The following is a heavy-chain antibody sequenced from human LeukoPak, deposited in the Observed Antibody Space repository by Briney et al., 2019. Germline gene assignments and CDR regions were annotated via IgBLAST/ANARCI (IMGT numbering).Heavy chain of an antibody. CDR3: ARVRTYDSGVYWGTGYYYYMDV. V-gene: IGHV3-7*01. J-gene: IGHJ6*03. CDR1: GFTFSNYY. CDR2: IKVDGSEK. Sequence: PGGSLRLSCAASGFTFSNYYMTWVRQAPGKGLEWVATIKVDGSEKHYVDSVKGRFTISRDNAKNSLYLQMNSLRAEDTAVYYCARVRTYDSGVYWGTGYYYYMDVWGKETTVTVSS. D-gene: IGHD3-22*01.